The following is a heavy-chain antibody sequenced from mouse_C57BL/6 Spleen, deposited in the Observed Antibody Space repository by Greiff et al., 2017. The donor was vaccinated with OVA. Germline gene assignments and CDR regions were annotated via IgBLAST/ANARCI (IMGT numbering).Heavy chain of an antibody. CDR1: GYAFSSSW. D-gene: IGHD2-14*01. Sequence: QVQLQQSGPELVKPGASVKISCKASGYAFSSSWMNWVKQRPGKGLEWIGRIYPGDGDTNYNGKFKGKATLTADKSSSTAYMQISSLTSEDSAVYFCARLNSYYRYYFDYWGQGTTLTVSS. V-gene: IGHV1-82*01. CDR3: ARLNSYYRYYFDY. CDR2: IYPGDGDT. J-gene: IGHJ2*01.